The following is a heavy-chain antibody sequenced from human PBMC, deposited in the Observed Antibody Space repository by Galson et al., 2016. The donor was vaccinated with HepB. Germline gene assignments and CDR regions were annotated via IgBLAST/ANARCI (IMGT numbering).Heavy chain of an antibody. Sequence: TLSLTCPVSGGSISSGGYFWNWIHQHPGKGLEWIGDIYYSGSTYYNPSLKSRVTISVATPKNQFSLKLSSVTAADTAVDYCARARGMATSPYFYYGMDVWGQGTTVTVSS. CDR3: ARARGMATSPYFYYGMDV. J-gene: IGHJ6*02. D-gene: IGHD5-24*01. CDR1: GGSISSGGYF. V-gene: IGHV4-31*03. CDR2: IYYSGST.